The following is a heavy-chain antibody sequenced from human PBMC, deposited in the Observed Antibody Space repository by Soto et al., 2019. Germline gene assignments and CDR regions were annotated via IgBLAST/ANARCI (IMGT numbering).Heavy chain of an antibody. J-gene: IGHJ4*02. CDR3: AREPATAKPEGVDF. Sequence: EASVKVSCKASGYTFSDYYIHWVRQAPGQGLEWMGWINPNSGGTKYAPKFQGGVTMTRDTSITTAYMELGRLRSGDTAVYYCAREPATAKPEGVDFWGQGTLVTVSS. CDR1: GYTFSDYY. CDR2: INPNSGGT. V-gene: IGHV1-2*02. D-gene: IGHD1-1*01.